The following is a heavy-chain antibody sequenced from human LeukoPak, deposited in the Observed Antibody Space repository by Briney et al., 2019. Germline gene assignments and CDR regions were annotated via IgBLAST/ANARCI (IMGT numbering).Heavy chain of an antibody. V-gene: IGHV4-39*01. CDR2: IYYSGST. D-gene: IGHD5-18*01. Sequence: SETLSLTCTVSGGSMSSSSYYWGWIRQPPAKGLEWIGRIYYSGSTYYNPSLKSRVTISVDPSKNQFSLKLSSVTAADTAVCYCARHSGYSSGYAYYYYYMDVWGKGTTVTVSS. J-gene: IGHJ6*03. CDR1: GGSMSSSSYY. CDR3: ARHSGYSSGYAYYYYYMDV.